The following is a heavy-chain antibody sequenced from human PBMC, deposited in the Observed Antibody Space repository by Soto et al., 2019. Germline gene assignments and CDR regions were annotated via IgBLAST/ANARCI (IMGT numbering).Heavy chain of an antibody. D-gene: IGHD6-13*01. V-gene: IGHV3-23*01. J-gene: IGHJ4*02. CDR2: ISASGTST. CDR1: VFPFSSYA. Sequence: PGGSLRLSCAVSVFPFSSYAMSWVRQAPGKGLEWVSAISASGTSTYYAGSVKGRYTISRDNSRSTLYLQMNSLRAEDTAVYYCAKDFDYSSSFSDYWGQGTLVTVSS. CDR3: AKDFDYSSSFSDY.